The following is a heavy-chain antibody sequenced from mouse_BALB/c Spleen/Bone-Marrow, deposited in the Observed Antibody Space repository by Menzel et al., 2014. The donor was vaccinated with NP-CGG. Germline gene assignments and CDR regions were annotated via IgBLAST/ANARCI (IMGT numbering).Heavy chain of an antibody. CDR1: GFTFNTNA. CDR2: IRSKSNNYAT. V-gene: IGHV10S3*01. CDR3: VRERDVMDY. J-gene: IGHJ4*01. Sequence: EVKLVESGGGLVQSRGSLKLSCAASGFTFNTNAMNWVRQAPGKGLEWVARIRSKSNNYATYYADSVKDRFTISRDDSQSMLYLQMNNLKTEDTAMYYCVRERDVMDYWGQGTSVTVSS.